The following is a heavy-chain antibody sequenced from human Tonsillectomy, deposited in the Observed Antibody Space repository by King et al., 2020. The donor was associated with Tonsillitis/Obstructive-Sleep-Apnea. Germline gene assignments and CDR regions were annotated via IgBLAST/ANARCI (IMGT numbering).Heavy chain of an antibody. CDR2: ISSSGNTI. CDR3: ARDRYIVVIPAAVDAFDI. CDR1: GFTFSYYE. D-gene: IGHD2-2*01. Sequence: VQLVESGGGLVQPGGSLRLSCTASGFTFSYYEMTWVRQAPGKGLEWVSFISSSGNTIYYADSVKGRFTISRDNAKHSTYLQMNSLRADDTAVYYCARDRYIVVIPAAVDAFDIWGQGTMVTVSS. V-gene: IGHV3-48*03. J-gene: IGHJ3*02.